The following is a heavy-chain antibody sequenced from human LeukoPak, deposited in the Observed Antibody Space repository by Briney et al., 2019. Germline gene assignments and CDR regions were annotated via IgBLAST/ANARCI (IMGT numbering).Heavy chain of an antibody. V-gene: IGHV1-18*01. Sequence: ASVKVSCKASGYTFTSYGISWVRQAPGQGLEWMGWIRVYNGDTNYAQKLQGRVTMTTDTSTSTAYMELSSLRSEDTAVYYCATSGAKFSGSYYAGGMDYWGQGTLVTVSS. D-gene: IGHD1-26*01. CDR2: IRVYNGDT. CDR1: GYTFTSYG. CDR3: ATSGAKFSGSYYAGGMDY. J-gene: IGHJ4*02.